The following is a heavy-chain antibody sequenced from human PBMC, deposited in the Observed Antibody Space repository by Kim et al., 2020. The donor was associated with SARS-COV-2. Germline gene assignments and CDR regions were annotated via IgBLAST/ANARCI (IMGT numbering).Heavy chain of an antibody. J-gene: IGHJ6*02. CDR3: AGVTVDPYYYGMDV. Sequence: NPSLQSRATRSVDTTKNQFSLKLSSVTAADTAVYYCAGVTVDPYYYGMDVWGQGTTVTVSS. V-gene: IGHV4-59*01. D-gene: IGHD4-17*01.